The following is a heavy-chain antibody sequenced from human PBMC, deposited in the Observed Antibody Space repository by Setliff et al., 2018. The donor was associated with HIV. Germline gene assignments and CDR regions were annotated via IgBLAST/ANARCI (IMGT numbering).Heavy chain of an antibody. CDR1: GYTFTSYP. D-gene: IGHD6-6*01. CDR3: AREMFMYTSSEGFPFDL. CDR2: INAGNGNT. J-gene: IGHJ4*02. Sequence: ASVKVSCKGSGYTFTSYPIHWVRQAPGQRLEWMGWINAGNGNTKYSQRFQGRVTITRDTSASTAYMELSSLRFEDTAVYYCAREMFMYTSSEGFPFDLWGQGTLVTVSS. V-gene: IGHV1-3*01.